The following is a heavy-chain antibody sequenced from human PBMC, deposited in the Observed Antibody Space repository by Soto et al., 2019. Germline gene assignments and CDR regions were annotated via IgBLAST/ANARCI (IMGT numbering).Heavy chain of an antibody. V-gene: IGHV4-34*01. CDR3: AVGYCSSNSCQPSAWFDP. CDR1: GGSFSGYY. D-gene: IGHD2-2*01. J-gene: IGHJ5*02. CDR2: INHSGST. Sequence: SETLSLTCAVYGGSFSGYYWSWIRQPPGKGLEWIGEINHSGSTNYNPSLKSRVTISLDTSKNQFSLKLSSVTAADTAVYYCAVGYCSSNSCQPSAWFDPWGQGTLVTVSS.